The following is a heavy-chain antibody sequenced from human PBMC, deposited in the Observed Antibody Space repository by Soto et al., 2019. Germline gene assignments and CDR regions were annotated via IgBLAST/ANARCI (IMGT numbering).Heavy chain of an antibody. Sequence: VESLKISCKGSGYSFTSYWIGWVRQMPWKGLEWMGIIYPGDSDTRYSPSFQGQVTISADKSISTAYLQWSSLKASDTAMYYCARQGGLYYDSSGYLYWGQGTLVTVSS. CDR3: ARQGGLYYDSSGYLY. CDR1: GYSFTSYW. V-gene: IGHV5-51*01. D-gene: IGHD3-22*01. CDR2: IYPGDSDT. J-gene: IGHJ4*02.